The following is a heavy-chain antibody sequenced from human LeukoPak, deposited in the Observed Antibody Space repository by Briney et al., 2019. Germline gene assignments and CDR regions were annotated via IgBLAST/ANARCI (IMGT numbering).Heavy chain of an antibody. D-gene: IGHD6-19*01. CDR2: VYYSGST. CDR1: GGSISSHF. CDR3: ARDSEVSSGWYPFDY. J-gene: IGHJ4*02. Sequence: PSETLSLTCSVSGGSISSHFWTWIRQPPGKGLEWIGYVYYSGSTNYNPSLKSRVTISLDTSKNQFSLKLSSVTAADTAVYYCARDSEVSSGWYPFDYWGQGTLVTVSS. V-gene: IGHV4-59*11.